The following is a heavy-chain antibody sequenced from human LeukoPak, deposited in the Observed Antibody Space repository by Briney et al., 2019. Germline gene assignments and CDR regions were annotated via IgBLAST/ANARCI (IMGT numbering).Heavy chain of an antibody. D-gene: IGHD3-10*02. Sequence: GGSLRLSCAASGFTFSSYEMNWVRQAPGKGLEWVSSISSSSTYIYYADSVKGRFTISRDNAKNSLYLQMNSLRAEDTAVYYCAELGITMIGGVWGKGTTVTISS. CDR3: AELGITMIGGV. V-gene: IGHV3-21*04. CDR2: ISSSSTYI. J-gene: IGHJ6*04. CDR1: GFTFSSYE.